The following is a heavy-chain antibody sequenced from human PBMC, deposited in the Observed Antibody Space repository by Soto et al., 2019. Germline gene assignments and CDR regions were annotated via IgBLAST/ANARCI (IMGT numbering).Heavy chain of an antibody. Sequence: QVQLQQWGAGLLKPSETLSLTCAVYGGSFSGYYWSWIRNPPGKGLERIGEINHSGSTNYNQSLNSRVTISVDTYKNQFYLKLSSGTAADTAVYYCARGRTGDWRTINGFDPWGQGTLVTVSS. CDR1: GGSFSGYY. D-gene: IGHD2-21*01. J-gene: IGHJ5*02. V-gene: IGHV4-34*01. CDR2: INHSGST. CDR3: ARGRTGDWRTINGFDP.